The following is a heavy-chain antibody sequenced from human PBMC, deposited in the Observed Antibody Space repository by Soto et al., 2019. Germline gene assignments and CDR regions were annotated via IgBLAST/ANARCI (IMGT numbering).Heavy chain of an antibody. D-gene: IGHD6-6*01. CDR1: GYSFSTYW. CDR2: IYPGDSDT. Sequence: GESLKISCTASGYSFSTYWIAWVRRMPGKGLEWMGIIYPGDSDTRYSPSFQGQVTISADKSITTAYLQWSSLKASDSAIYYCVRSDYSNSPFDYWGQGTLVTVSS. CDR3: VRSDYSNSPFDY. J-gene: IGHJ4*02. V-gene: IGHV5-51*01.